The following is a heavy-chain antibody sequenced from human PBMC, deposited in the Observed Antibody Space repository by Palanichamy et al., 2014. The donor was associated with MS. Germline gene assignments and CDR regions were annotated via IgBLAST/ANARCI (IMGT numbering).Heavy chain of an antibody. CDR2: TYYRSKWYF. V-gene: IGHV6-1*01. D-gene: IGHD3-16*01. J-gene: IGHJ6*02. CDR1: GDSVSTHNVA. Sequence: QVQLQQSGPRLVKPSQTLSLTCAISGDSVSTHNVAWSWIRQSPSGGLEWLGRTYYRSKWYFSYAASVKSRIAINPDTSKNQFSLQLNSVTPEDTAVYYCARDRFGDYYYYGMDGWGQGTTVTVSS. CDR3: ARDRFGDYYYYGMDG.